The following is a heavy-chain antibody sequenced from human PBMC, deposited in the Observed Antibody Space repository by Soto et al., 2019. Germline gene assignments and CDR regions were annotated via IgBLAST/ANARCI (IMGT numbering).Heavy chain of an antibody. D-gene: IGHD3-3*01. J-gene: IGHJ5*02. CDR1: GFTFSSYW. CDR3: ARGWGKNDFWSGYSLGTDNCFDP. V-gene: IGHV3-74*01. Sequence: GGSLRLSCAASGFTFSSYWMHWVRQAPGKGLVWVSRINSDGSSTSYADSVKGRFTISRDNAKNTLYPQMNSLRAEDTAVYYCARGWGKNDFWSGYSLGTDNCFDPWGQGTLVTVSS. CDR2: INSDGSST.